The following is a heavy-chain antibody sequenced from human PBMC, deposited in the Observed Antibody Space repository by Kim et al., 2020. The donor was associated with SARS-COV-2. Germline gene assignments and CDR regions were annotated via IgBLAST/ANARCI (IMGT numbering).Heavy chain of an antibody. CDR1: GCSISSSNYD. CDR2: GDYSGST. V-gene: IGHV4-39*07. Sequence: SETLALTCTVSGCSISSSNYDWAWIRQPPGKGLEWTGSGDYSGSTYYNPSLKGRVTISVDTSKNQFSLKPTSVTAADTAVYYCARDRESTLTTFDYWG. D-gene: IGHD4-17*01. J-gene: IGHJ4*01. CDR3: ARDRESTLTTFDY.